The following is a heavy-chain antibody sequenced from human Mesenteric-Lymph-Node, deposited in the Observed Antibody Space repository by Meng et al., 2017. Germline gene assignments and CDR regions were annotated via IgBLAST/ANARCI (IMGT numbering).Heavy chain of an antibody. Sequence: GGSLRLSCAASGFTFSSYAMHWVRQAPGKGLEWVAVISYDGSNKYYADSVKGRFTISRDNSKNTLYLQMNSLRAEDTAVYYCAKQVGDQSVFEYWGQGTLVTVSS. J-gene: IGHJ4*02. V-gene: IGHV3-30*04. CDR2: ISYDGSNK. CDR1: GFTFSSYA. CDR3: AKQVGDQSVFEY.